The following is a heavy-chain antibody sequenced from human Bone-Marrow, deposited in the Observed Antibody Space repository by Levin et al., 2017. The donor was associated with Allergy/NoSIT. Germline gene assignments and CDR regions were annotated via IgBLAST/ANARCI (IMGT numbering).Heavy chain of an antibody. Sequence: GGSLRLSCAASGFTFSNAWMSWVRQAPGKGLEWVGRIKSKSDGGTTEDAAPVKGRLTISRDDSKNMLFLQMNNLKAEDTGVYYCTTKIRWSPVDLDYWGQGTLVTVSS. CDR2: IKSKSDGGTT. CDR3: TTKIRWSPVDLDY. CDR1: GFTFSNAW. J-gene: IGHJ4*02. V-gene: IGHV3-15*01. D-gene: IGHD4-23*01.